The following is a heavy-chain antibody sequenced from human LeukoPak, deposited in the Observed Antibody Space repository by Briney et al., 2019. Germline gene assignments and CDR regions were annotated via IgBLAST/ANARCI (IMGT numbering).Heavy chain of an antibody. J-gene: IGHJ4*02. Sequence: GGSLRLSCAASGFTFSSYSMNWVRQAPGKGLEWVSSISSSSSYIYYADSVRGRFTISRDNAKTSLYLQMNSLRAEDTAVYYCARGHYDVLTDSLNQFVYWGQGTLVTVSS. D-gene: IGHD3-9*01. V-gene: IGHV3-21*01. CDR1: GFTFSSYS. CDR2: ISSSSSYI. CDR3: ARGHYDVLTDSLNQFVY.